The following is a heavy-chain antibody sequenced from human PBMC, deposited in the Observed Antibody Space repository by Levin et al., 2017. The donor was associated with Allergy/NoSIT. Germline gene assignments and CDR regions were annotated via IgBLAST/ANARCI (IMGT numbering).Heavy chain of an antibody. J-gene: IGHJ2*01. V-gene: IGHV3-7*01. CDR2: IKQDGSEK. CDR1: GFTFSSYW. Sequence: GGSLRLSCAASGFTFSSYWMSWVRLAPGKGLEWVANIKQDGSEKYCVDSVKGRFTISRDNAKNSLYLQMNSLRAEDTAVYYCARDAIYDYVWGSYRYWYFDRWGRGTLVTVSS. D-gene: IGHD3-16*02. CDR3: ARDAIYDYVWGSYRYWYFDR.